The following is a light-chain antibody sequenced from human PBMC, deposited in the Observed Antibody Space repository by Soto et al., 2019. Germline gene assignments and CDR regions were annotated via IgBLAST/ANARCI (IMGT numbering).Light chain of an antibody. CDR1: QGIGVY. CDR2: AAS. J-gene: IGKJ4*01. V-gene: IGKV1-27*01. CDR3: QKYNSAPLT. Sequence: DIQMTQSPSSLSASFGDRVTITCRASQGIGVYLAWFQQKPGNAPKLLIYAASTLQSGVPSRFSGSESGADFTLTISSLQPEDVETYYCQKYNSAPLTFGGGTKVEIK.